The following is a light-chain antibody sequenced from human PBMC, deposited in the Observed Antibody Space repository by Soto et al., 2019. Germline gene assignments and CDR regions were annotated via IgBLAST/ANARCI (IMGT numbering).Light chain of an antibody. J-gene: IGKJ1*01. V-gene: IGKV3-20*01. CDR3: QQYGSSHPMT. CDR1: QSVSSSY. CDR2: GAS. Sequence: EIVLTQSPGTLSLSPGERATLSCRASQSVSSSYLAWYQQKPGQAPRLLIYGASIRATGIPDRFSGSGSGTDFTLTISRLEPEDFAVYYCQQYGSSHPMTFGQGTKVEIK.